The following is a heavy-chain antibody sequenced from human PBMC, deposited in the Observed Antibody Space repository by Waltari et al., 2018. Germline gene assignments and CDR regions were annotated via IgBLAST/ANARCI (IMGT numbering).Heavy chain of an antibody. CDR3: ARDLFTYYYDSSGYSPFDY. V-gene: IGHV3-30-3*01. CDR2: ISYDGSNK. D-gene: IGHD3-22*01. J-gene: IGHJ4*02. CDR1: GFTFSSYA. Sequence: QVQLVESGGGVVQPGRSLRLSCAASGFTFSSYAMHWVRQAPGTGLEWVAVISYDGSNKYYADSVKGRFTISRDNSKNTLYLQMNSLRAEDTAVYYCARDLFTYYYDSSGYSPFDYWGQGTLVTVSS.